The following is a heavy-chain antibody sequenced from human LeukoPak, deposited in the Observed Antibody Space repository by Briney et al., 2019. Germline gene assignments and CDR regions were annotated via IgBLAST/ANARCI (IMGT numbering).Heavy chain of an antibody. CDR1: GYTFTSYA. CDR3: ARVVTGTLDNWFDP. D-gene: IGHD1-20*01. V-gene: IGHV7-4-1*02. Sequence: GASVKVSCKASGYTFTSYAMNWVRQAPGQGLEWMGWINTNTGNPTYAQGFTGRFVFSLDTSVSTAYLQISSLKAEDTAVYNCARVVTGTLDNWFDPWGQGTLVTVSS. J-gene: IGHJ5*02. CDR2: INTNTGNP.